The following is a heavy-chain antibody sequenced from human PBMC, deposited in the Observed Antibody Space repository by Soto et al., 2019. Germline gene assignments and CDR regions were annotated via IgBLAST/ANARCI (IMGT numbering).Heavy chain of an antibody. D-gene: IGHD3-22*01. V-gene: IGHV3-11*01. CDR1: GFTFSDYY. CDR3: AREGLYYYDSSGYDAFDI. CDR2: ISSSGSTI. Sequence: GGSLRLSCAASGFTFSDYYMSWIRQAPGKGLEWVSYISSSGSTIYYADSVKGRFTISRDNAKNSLYLQMNSLRAEDTAVYYCAREGLYYYDSSGYDAFDIWGQGTMVTVSS. J-gene: IGHJ3*02.